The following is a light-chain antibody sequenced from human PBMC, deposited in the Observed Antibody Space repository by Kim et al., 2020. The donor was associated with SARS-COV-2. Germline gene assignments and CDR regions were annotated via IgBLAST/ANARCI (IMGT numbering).Light chain of an antibody. CDR3: AAWDDSLNGYVV. Sequence: MATISCSGSTSNIGSNTVNWYQQLPGPAPTPLIYSNNQRPSGVPDRVSGSKSGTSASLAISGLQSEDEADYYCAAWDDSLNGYVVFGGGTQLTVL. V-gene: IGLV1-44*01. J-gene: IGLJ2*01. CDR1: TSNIGSNT. CDR2: SNN.